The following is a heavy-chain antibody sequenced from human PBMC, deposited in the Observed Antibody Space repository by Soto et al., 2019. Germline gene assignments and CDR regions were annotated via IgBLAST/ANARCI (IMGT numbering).Heavy chain of an antibody. J-gene: IGHJ6*02. V-gene: IGHV4-34*01. CDR1: GGSFSGYY. CDR2: INHSGST. CDR3: ARKRRHSSGLFYYYYGMDV. D-gene: IGHD6-19*01. Sequence: QVQLQQWGAGLLKPSETLSLTCAVYGGSFSGYYWSWIRQPPGKGLEWIGEINHSGSTNYNPSLKSRVTISVDTSKNQFSLKLSSVTAADTAVYYCARKRRHSSGLFYYYYGMDVWGQGTTVTVSS.